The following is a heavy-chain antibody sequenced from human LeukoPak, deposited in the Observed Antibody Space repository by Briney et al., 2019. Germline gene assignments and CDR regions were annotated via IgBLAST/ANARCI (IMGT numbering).Heavy chain of an antibody. V-gene: IGHV3-48*01. CDR3: ARVLLERPGVDSFDM. CDR1: ELSLRSYS. CDR2: INSGSSTI. Sequence: PGGSLRLSCGASELSLRSYSMDWVRQAPGKGLEWVSHINSGSSTIYYADSVKGRFTISRDNAGNSLYLHMNSLRAEDTAVYYCARVLLERPGVDSFDMWGQGTMVTVSS. D-gene: IGHD1-1*01. J-gene: IGHJ3*02.